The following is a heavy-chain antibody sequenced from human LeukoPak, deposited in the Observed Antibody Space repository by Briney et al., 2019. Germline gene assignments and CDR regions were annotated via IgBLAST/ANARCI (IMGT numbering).Heavy chain of an antibody. J-gene: IGHJ4*02. CDR1: GVSISSYY. D-gene: IGHD2-15*01. CDR3: AREAKGCSGGSCYSSAGYFDY. V-gene: IGHV4-4*07. Sequence: SETLSLTCTVSGVSISSYYWSWIRQPAGKGLEWIGRIYTSGSTTYNPSLKSRVTISVDTSKNQFSLKLSSVTAADTAVYYCAREAKGCSGGSCYSSAGYFDYWGQGTLVTVSS. CDR2: IYTSGST.